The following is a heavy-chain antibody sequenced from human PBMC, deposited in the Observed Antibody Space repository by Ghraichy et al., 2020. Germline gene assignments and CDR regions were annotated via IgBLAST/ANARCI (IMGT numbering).Heavy chain of an antibody. Sequence: LSLTCAASGLTFSSYTMNWVRQAPGKGLEWVSFIDSSSSYIYYSDSVKGRFTTSRDNAKNSLYLQMNSLIVEDTAMYYCASDCGYCSGCRCYPDAFDLCAQPTMFSASS. CDR2: IDSSSSYI. CDR3: ASDCGYCSGCRCYPDAFDL. D-gene: IGHD2-15*01. V-gene: IGHV3-21*01. CDR1: GLTFSSYT. J-gene: IGHJ3*01.